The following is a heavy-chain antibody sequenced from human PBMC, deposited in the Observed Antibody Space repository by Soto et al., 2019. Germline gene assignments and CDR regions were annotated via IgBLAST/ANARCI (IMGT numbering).Heavy chain of an antibody. CDR1: GFSLSGYG. J-gene: IGHJ5*02. CDR2: IWYDGIRK. Sequence: QVQLVESGGGVIQPGRSLRLSCEVSGFSLSGYGIHWVRQAPGKGLEWVAVIWYDGIRKNYADSVRGRFTVSRDSSKDMVYLRMDSLKVEDTALYYCARDVDTTSHFNRFDPWGQGVMVSVSS. D-gene: IGHD5-18*01. V-gene: IGHV3-33*01. CDR3: ARDVDTTSHFNRFDP.